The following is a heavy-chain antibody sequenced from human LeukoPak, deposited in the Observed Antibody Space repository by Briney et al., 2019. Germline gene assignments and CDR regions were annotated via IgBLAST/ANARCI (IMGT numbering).Heavy chain of an antibody. CDR3: ARDYSMGVYCSSTSCYIVY. Sequence: GGSLRLSCAASGFTFNAYAMSWVRQAPGKGLEWVSTINGSDGTTYYADSVKGRFTISRDNSKNTLYLQMNSLRAEDTAVYYCARDYSMGVYCSSTSCYIVYWGQGTLVTVSS. J-gene: IGHJ4*02. V-gene: IGHV3-23*01. D-gene: IGHD2-2*02. CDR1: GFTFNAYA. CDR2: INGSDGTT.